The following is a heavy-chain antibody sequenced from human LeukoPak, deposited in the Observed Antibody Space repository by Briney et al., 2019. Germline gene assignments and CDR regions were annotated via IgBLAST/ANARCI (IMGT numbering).Heavy chain of an antibody. J-gene: IGHJ5*01. CDR3: TREGMGTSFSAWFHP. Sequence: GRSLRLSCEASGFIFSNYGMHWVRQAPGKGLEWVAVISSDGGTDYYANPVKGRFTISRDSSKNTMYLQMNSLRIEDTAVYYCTREGMGTSFSAWFHPWGQGTLVTVSS. V-gene: IGHV3-30*03. D-gene: IGHD1-7*01. CDR1: GFIFSNYG. CDR2: ISSDGGTD.